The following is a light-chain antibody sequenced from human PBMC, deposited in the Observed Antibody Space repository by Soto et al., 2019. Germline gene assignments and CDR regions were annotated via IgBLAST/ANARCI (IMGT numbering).Light chain of an antibody. CDR1: SSDVGSYNL. Sequence: QSALTQPASVSGSPGQSITISCTGTSSDVGSYNLVSWYQQHPGKAPKLMIYEGSKRPSGVSNRFSGSKSGNTASLTISGLQCEDGADYYAGPYAGSSTKVFGGGTKLTVL. CDR2: EGS. J-gene: IGLJ2*01. CDR3: GPYAGSSTKV. V-gene: IGLV2-23*01.